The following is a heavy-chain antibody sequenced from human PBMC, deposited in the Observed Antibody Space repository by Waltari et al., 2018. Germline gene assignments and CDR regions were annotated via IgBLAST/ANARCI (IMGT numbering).Heavy chain of an antibody. D-gene: IGHD2-15*01. CDR1: GYTFTSYA. CDR3: ARAGYREVATPDY. CDR2: INAGNGNT. J-gene: IGHJ4*02. V-gene: IGHV1-3*01. Sequence: QVQLVQSGAEVKKPGASVKVSCKASGYTFTSYAMHWVRQAPGQRLEWMGWINAGNGNTKYSQKFQGRVTITRYTSASTAYMELSSLRSEDTAVYYCARAGYREVATPDYWGQGTLVTVSS.